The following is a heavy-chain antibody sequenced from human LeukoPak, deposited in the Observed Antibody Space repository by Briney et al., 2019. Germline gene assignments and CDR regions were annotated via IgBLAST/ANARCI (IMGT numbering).Heavy chain of an antibody. Sequence: SETLSLTCAVYGGSFSGYYWSWIRRPPGKGLEWIGEINHSGSTNYNPSLKSRVTISVDTSKNQFSLKLSSVTAADTAVYYCARGPGRAMYSSGWYRYGMDVWGQGTTVTVSS. J-gene: IGHJ6*02. V-gene: IGHV4-34*01. D-gene: IGHD6-19*01. CDR2: INHSGST. CDR1: GGSFSGYY. CDR3: ARGPGRAMYSSGWYRYGMDV.